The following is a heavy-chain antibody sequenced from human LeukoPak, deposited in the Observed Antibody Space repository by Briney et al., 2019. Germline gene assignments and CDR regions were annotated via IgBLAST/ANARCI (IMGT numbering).Heavy chain of an antibody. CDR1: GGSISSYH. J-gene: IGHJ3*02. CDR3: ARHPTHSSGWINAFDI. CDR2: IYYSGST. D-gene: IGHD6-19*01. Sequence: PSETRSLTCTVSGGSISSYHWSWIRQPPGTGLEWIGYIYYSGSTNYNPSLRSRVTISVDTSKNQFSLKLSSVTAADTAVYYCARHPTHSSGWINAFDIWGQGTIVTVSS. V-gene: IGHV4-59*08.